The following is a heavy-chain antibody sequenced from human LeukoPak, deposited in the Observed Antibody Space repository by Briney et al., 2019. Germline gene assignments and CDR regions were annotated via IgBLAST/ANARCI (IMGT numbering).Heavy chain of an antibody. CDR3: ARDHRDTALDYRIDP. V-gene: IGHV4-4*07. Sequence: SETLSLTCTVSGGSISSYYWSWIRQPAGKGLEWIGRIYTSGSTNYNPSLKSRVTMSVDTSKNQFSLKLSSVTAADTAVYYCARDHRDTALDYRIDPWGQGTLVTVPS. D-gene: IGHD4-11*01. CDR1: GGSISSYY. CDR2: IYTSGST. J-gene: IGHJ5*02.